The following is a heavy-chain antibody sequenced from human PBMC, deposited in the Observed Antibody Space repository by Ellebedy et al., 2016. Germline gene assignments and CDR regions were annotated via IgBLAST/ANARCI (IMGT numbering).Heavy chain of an antibody. Sequence: GESLKISXAASGFTLSDYSMNWVRQAPGKGLEWVSSITSSSSYIFYADSVKGRFTISRDNARNSLSLQMNSLRAEDTSVYYCARGVGGTSLNWFDPWGQGTLVTVSS. CDR3: ARGVGGTSLNWFDP. D-gene: IGHD3-16*01. J-gene: IGHJ5*02. CDR2: ITSSSSYI. V-gene: IGHV3-21*01. CDR1: GFTLSDYS.